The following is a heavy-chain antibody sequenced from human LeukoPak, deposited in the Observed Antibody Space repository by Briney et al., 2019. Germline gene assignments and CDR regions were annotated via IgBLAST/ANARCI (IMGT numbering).Heavy chain of an antibody. CDR2: IFHSGIT. J-gene: IGHJ4*02. V-gene: IGHV4-59*01. CDR3: SRAETLAAIYFDF. Sequence: PSETLSLTCSVSGGSISPYYWSWFRQPPGKVLEWIGYIFHSGITTYNPPLKSRVTISLDSSKNQFFLRLTSVTAADTAMYYCSRAETLAAIYFDFWGQGSLVTVSS. CDR1: GGSISPYY. D-gene: IGHD6-25*01.